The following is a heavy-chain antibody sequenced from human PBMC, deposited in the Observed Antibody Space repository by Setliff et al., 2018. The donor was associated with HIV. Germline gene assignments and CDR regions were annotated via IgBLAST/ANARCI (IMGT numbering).Heavy chain of an antibody. D-gene: IGHD5-12*01. CDR2: FYLTEST. V-gene: IGHV4-39*07. Sequence: PSETLSLTCTVSGGSISSSSYYWVWIRQPPGKGLDWIGSFYLTESTNYNPTLKSRVTISGDTSGNQFSLKLSSVTAADTAVYYCARLWLRGPPTWGQGTMVTVSS. J-gene: IGHJ3*01. CDR3: ARLWLRGPPT. CDR1: GGSISSSSYY.